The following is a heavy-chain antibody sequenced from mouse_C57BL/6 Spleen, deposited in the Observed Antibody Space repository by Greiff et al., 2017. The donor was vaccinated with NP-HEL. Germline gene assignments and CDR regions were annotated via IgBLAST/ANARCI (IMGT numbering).Heavy chain of an antibody. D-gene: IGHD2-3*01. CDR2: INPSNGGT. CDR3: ARTGTYDGYYGGAMDY. V-gene: IGHV1-53*01. J-gene: IGHJ4*01. Sequence: QVQLQQPGTELVKPGASVKLSCKASGYTFTSYWMHWVKQRPGQGLEWIGNINPSNGGTNYNEKFKSKATLTVDKSSSTAYMQLSSLTSEDSAVYYCARTGTYDGYYGGAMDYWGQGTSVTVSS. CDR1: GYTFTSYW.